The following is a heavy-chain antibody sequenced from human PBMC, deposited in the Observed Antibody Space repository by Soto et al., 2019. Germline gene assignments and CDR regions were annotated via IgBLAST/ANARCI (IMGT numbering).Heavy chain of an antibody. Sequence: SVKVSCKASGFTFTSSAVQWVRQARGQRLEWIGWIVVGSGNTNYAQKFQERVTITRDMSTSTAYMELSSLRSEDTAVYYCAALPLNSGSYPLDYWGQGTLVTVSS. J-gene: IGHJ4*02. D-gene: IGHD1-26*01. V-gene: IGHV1-58*01. CDR1: GFTFTSSA. CDR2: IVVGSGNT. CDR3: AALPLNSGSYPLDY.